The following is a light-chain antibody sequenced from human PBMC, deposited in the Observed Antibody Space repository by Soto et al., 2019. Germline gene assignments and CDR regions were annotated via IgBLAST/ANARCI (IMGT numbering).Light chain of an antibody. CDR3: QQYGSSPGT. Sequence: EIVLTQSPGTLSWSPGERATLSCRASQSVSSSSLAWYQQKPGQAPRLLIYGASSRATGIPDRFSGSGSGTDFTLTISRLEPEDFAVYYCQQYGSSPGTFGQGTKVEIK. V-gene: IGKV3-20*01. J-gene: IGKJ1*01. CDR2: GAS. CDR1: QSVSSSS.